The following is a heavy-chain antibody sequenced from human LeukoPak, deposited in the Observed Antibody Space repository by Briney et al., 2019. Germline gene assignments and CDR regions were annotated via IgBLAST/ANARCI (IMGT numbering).Heavy chain of an antibody. D-gene: IGHD7-27*01. CDR2: ISSDGGAM. Sequence: GGSLRLSCAASGFTFSDYYMTWIRQAPGKGLEWVSSISSDGGAMYYADSVKGRFTVSRDNARNSSYLQMNSLSAEDTAVYFCARAALLTGGGYHFDSWGQGTLVTVSS. CDR1: GFTFSDYY. CDR3: ARAALLTGGGYHFDS. J-gene: IGHJ4*02. V-gene: IGHV3-11*01.